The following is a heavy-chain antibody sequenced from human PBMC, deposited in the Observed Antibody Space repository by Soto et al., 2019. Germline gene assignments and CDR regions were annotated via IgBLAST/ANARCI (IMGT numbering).Heavy chain of an antibody. CDR3: AREAGTSHYYYYGMDV. CDR1: GYTFTSYG. J-gene: IGHJ6*02. Sequence: ASVKVSCKASGYTFTSYGISWVRQAPGQGLEWMGWISAYNGNTNYAQKLQGRVTMTTDTSTSTAYMELRSLRSDDTAVYYCAREAGTSHYYYYGMDVWGQGTTVTVSS. CDR2: ISAYNGNT. D-gene: IGHD1-1*01. V-gene: IGHV1-18*04.